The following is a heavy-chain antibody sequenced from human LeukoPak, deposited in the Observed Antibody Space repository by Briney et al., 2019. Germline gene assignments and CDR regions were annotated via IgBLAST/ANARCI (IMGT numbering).Heavy chain of an antibody. V-gene: IGHV3-74*01. D-gene: IGHD2-2*02. Sequence: QPGGSLRLSCAASGFTFSSYWMHWVRQAPGKGLVWVSRINSDGSSTSYADSVKSRFTISRDNAKSTLYLQMNSLRAEDTAVYYCARGGLAVIRCPEVWGQGTLVTVSS. J-gene: IGHJ4*02. CDR2: INSDGSST. CDR1: GFTFSSYW. CDR3: ARGGLAVIRCPEV.